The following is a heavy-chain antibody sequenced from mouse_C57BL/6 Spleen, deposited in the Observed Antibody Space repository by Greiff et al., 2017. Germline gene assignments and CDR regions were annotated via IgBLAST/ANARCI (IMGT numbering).Heavy chain of an antibody. J-gene: IGHJ4*01. CDR2: IYPGDGDT. CDR1: GYAFSSYW. Sequence: QVQLQQSGAELVKPGASVKISCKASGYAFSSYWMNWVKQTPGKGLEWIGQIYPGDGDTNYNGKFKGKATLTADKSSSTAYMQLSSLTSEDSAVYFCARKGYYGPPYAMDYWGQGTSVTVSS. V-gene: IGHV1-80*01. D-gene: IGHD1-2*01. CDR3: ARKGYYGPPYAMDY.